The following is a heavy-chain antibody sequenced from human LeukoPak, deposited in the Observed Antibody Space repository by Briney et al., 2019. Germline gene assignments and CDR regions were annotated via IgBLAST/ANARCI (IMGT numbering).Heavy chain of an antibody. CDR2: INTNTGNP. Sequence: GASVKVSCKASGYTFTSYAMNWVRQAPGQGLEWMGWINTNTGNPTYAQGFTGRFVFSLDTSVSTAYLQISSLKVEDTAVYYCARSGYCSGGSCHTPDYWGQGTLVTVSS. CDR3: ARSGYCSGGSCHTPDY. D-gene: IGHD2-15*01. V-gene: IGHV7-4-1*02. CDR1: GYTFTSYA. J-gene: IGHJ4*02.